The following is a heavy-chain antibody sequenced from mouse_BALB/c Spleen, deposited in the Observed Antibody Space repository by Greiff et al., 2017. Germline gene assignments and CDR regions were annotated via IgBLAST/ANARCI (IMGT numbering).Heavy chain of an antibody. CDR2: INPSSGYT. V-gene: IGHV1-4*01. Sequence: QVQLQQSGAELARPGASVKMSCKASGYTFNSYTMHWVKQRPGQGLEWIGYINPSSGYTNYNQKFKDKATLTADKSSSTAYMQLSSLTSEDSAVYYCARDGGYYGWYFDVWGAGTTVTGSS. J-gene: IGHJ1*01. D-gene: IGHD1-1*01. CDR1: GYTFNSYT. CDR3: ARDGGYYGWYFDV.